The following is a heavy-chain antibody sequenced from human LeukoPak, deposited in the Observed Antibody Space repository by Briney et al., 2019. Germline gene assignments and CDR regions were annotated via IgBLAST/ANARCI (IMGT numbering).Heavy chain of an antibody. J-gene: IGHJ3*02. Sequence: GGSLRLSCAASGFTFSSYSMNWVRQAPGKGLEWVSSISSSSSYIYYADSVKGRFTISRDNAKNSLYLQMNSLRAEDTAVYYSASLTRWLQWEKGDAFDIWGQGTMVTVSS. V-gene: IGHV3-21*01. CDR3: ASLTRWLQWEKGDAFDI. CDR1: GFTFSSYS. CDR2: ISSSSSYI. D-gene: IGHD5-24*01.